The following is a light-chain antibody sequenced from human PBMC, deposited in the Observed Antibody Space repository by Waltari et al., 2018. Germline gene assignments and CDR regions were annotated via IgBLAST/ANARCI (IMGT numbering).Light chain of an antibody. V-gene: IGLV3-21*03. CDR1: NIGSRS. Sequence: SYVLPQLPSVSVAPGKTARITCGGGNIGSRSVHRYQQKPGQAPVLVVYDDGARPSGIPERFSGSNSGNTATLTISRVEAGDEADYYCQVWDSSSEHVIFGGGTKLTVL. CDR2: DDG. J-gene: IGLJ2*01. CDR3: QVWDSSSEHVI.